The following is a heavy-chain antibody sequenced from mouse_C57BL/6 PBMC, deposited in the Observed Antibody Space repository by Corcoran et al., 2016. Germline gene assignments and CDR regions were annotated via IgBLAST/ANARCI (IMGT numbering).Heavy chain of an antibody. CDR2: IDPETGGT. V-gene: IGHV1-15*01. Sequence: QVQLQQSGAELVRPGASVTLSCKASGYTFTDYEMHWVKQTPVHGLEWIGAIDPETGGTAYNQKFKGNAILTADKSSITAYMQLRSLTSEDSAVYYCTRRRVAYYSNYERFWDYRGQGTTLTVSS. J-gene: IGHJ2*01. D-gene: IGHD2-5*01. CDR1: GYTFTDYE. CDR3: TRRRVAYYSNYERFWDY.